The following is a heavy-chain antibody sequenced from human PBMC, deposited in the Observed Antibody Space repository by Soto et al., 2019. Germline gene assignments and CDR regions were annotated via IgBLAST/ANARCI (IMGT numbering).Heavy chain of an antibody. CDR3: ARDWYMDY. D-gene: IGHD1-20*01. J-gene: IGHJ4*02. CDR2: IKQVGSEK. Sequence: VQLVESGGGLVQPGESLRLSCAASGFTFSNHWINWIRQTPGRGLEWLAVIKQVGSEKYYVDSVKGRFTVSRDNAMNSAYLQMNSLRVDDTAVYYCARDWYMDYWGQGTLVTVSS. V-gene: IGHV3-7*04. CDR1: GFTFSNHW.